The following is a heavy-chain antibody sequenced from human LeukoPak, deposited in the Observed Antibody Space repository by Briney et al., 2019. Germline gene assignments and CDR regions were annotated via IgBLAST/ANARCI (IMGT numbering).Heavy chain of an antibody. J-gene: IGHJ5*02. CDR2: INPNSGGT. Sequence: ASVKVSCKASGYTFTAYYIHWVRQAPGQGLEWMGRINPNSGGTNYAQKFQGRVTMTRDTSISTDYLNLTRLRSDDTAVYYCATSRWLYNWFDPWGQGTLVTVSS. CDR3: ATSRWLYNWFDP. D-gene: IGHD4-23*01. V-gene: IGHV1-2*06. CDR1: GYTFTAYY.